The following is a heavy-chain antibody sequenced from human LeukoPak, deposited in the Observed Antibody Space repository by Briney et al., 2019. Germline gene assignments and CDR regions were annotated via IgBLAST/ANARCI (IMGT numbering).Heavy chain of an antibody. J-gene: IGHJ3*02. CDR1: GYTFTSYG. CDR2: ISAYNGNT. Sequence: GASVKVSCKASGYTFTSYGISWVRQAPGQGLEWMGWISAYNGNTNYAQKLQGRVTMTTDTSTSTAYMELRSLRSDDTAVYYCARAEYYYDSSGYYRPGGAFDIWGQGTMVTVTS. V-gene: IGHV1-18*01. CDR3: ARAEYYYDSSGYYRPGGAFDI. D-gene: IGHD3-22*01.